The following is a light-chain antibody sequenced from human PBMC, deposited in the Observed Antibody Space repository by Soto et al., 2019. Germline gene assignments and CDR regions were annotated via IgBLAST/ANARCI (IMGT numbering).Light chain of an antibody. CDR3: QQYNSYSPWT. V-gene: IGKV1-5*01. CDR2: DAS. CDR1: QSISTW. J-gene: IGKJ1*01. Sequence: DIQMTQSPSTLSASVRDRVTITCRASQSISTWLAWYQQKPGKAPKLLIYDASRLESGVPSRFSGSGSGTEFTLTISSLQPDDFATYYCQQYNSYSPWTFGQGTKVEIK.